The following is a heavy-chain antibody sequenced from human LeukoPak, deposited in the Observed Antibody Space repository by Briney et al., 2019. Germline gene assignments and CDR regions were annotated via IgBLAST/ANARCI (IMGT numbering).Heavy chain of an antibody. CDR1: GITFSSFW. CDR3: ARGGGSPDY. J-gene: IGHJ4*02. V-gene: IGHV3-7*01. D-gene: IGHD1-26*01. CDR2: IKQDGSEK. Sequence: GGSLRLSCAVSGITFSSFWMSWVRQAPGKGLEWVANIKQDGSEKYYVDSVKGRFTISRDNAKNSVYLQMNSLRAEDTALYYCARGGGSPDYWGQGTLVTVSS.